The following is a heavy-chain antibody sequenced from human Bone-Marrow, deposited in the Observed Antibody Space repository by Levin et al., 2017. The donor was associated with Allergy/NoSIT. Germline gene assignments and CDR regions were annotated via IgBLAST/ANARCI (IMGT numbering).Heavy chain of an antibody. CDR3: ARGGFCSGGTCASLVY. D-gene: IGHD2-15*01. CDR2: INQYGDEK. J-gene: IGHJ4*02. Sequence: GESLKISCAASGFTFSSYWMSWVRQAPGKGLEWVANINQYGDEKYYVDSVKGRFTISRDNAKNSLYLQMNSLRSEDTAVYYCARGGFCSGGTCASLVYWGQGTLVTVSS. CDR1: GFTFSSYW. V-gene: IGHV3-7*01.